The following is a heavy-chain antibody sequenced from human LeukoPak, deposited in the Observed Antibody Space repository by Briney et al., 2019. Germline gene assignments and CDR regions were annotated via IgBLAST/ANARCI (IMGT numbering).Heavy chain of an antibody. CDR2: IYPGDSDT. CDR3: ARSEGYCSGGSCYGGYYFDY. Sequence: GESLKISCKGSGYSFTSYWIGWVCQMPGKGLEWMGIIYPGDSDTRYSPSFQGQVTISADKSISTAYLQWSSLKASDTAMYYCARSEGYCSGGSCYGGYYFDYWGQGTLVTVSS. CDR1: GYSFTSYW. J-gene: IGHJ4*02. D-gene: IGHD2-15*01. V-gene: IGHV5-51*01.